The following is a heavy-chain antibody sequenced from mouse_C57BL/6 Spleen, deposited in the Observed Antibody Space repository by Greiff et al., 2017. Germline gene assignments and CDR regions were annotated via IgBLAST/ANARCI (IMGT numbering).Heavy chain of an antibody. J-gene: IGHJ1*03. V-gene: IGHV5-6*01. D-gene: IGHD1-1*01. CDR2: ISSGGSYT. Sequence: EVKLVESGGDLVKPGGSLKLSCAASGFTFSSYGMSWVRQTPDKRLEWVATISSGGSYTYYPDSVKGRFTISRDNAKNTLYLQKSSLKSENTAMYYSARITTVVSYWYFDVWGKGTTVTVSS. CDR1: GFTFSSYG. CDR3: ARITTVVSYWYFDV.